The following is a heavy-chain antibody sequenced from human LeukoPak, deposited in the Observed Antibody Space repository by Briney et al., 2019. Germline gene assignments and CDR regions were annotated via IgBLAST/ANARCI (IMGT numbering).Heavy chain of an antibody. CDR2: INPNSGGT. CDR3: AREGTYGDYVWFDP. J-gene: IGHJ5*02. Sequence: ASVKVPCKASGYTFTGYYMHWVRQAPGQGLEWMGWINPNSGGTNYAQKFQGRVTMTRDMSTSTVYMELSSLRSEDTAVYYCAREGTYGDYVWFDPWGQGTLVTVSS. CDR1: GYTFTGYY. V-gene: IGHV1-2*02. D-gene: IGHD4-17*01.